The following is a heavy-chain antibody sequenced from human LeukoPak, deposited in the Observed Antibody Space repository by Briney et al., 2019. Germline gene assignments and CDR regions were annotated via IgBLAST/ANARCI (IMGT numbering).Heavy chain of an antibody. J-gene: IGHJ4*02. V-gene: IGHV4-4*07. CDR3: ARAMDMDTAMVFDY. D-gene: IGHD5-18*01. Sequence: SETLSLTCTVSGGSISSYYWSWIRQPAGKGLEWTGRIYTSGSANYNPSLKSRVTISVDKSKNQFSLKLSSVTAADTAVYYCARAMDMDTAMVFDYWGQGTLVTVSS. CDR1: GGSISSYY. CDR2: IYTSGSA.